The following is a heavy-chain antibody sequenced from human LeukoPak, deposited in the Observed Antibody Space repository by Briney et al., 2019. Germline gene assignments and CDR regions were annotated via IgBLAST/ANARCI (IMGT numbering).Heavy chain of an antibody. CDR2: ISYDGSNK. D-gene: IGHD4-23*01. J-gene: IGHJ4*02. V-gene: IGHV3-30*18. CDR3: AKLEDYGGNSGY. Sequence: GRSLRLSCAASGFTFSSYGMHWVRQAPGKGLEWVAVISYDGSNKYYADSVKGRFTISRDNSKNTLYLQMNSLRAEDTAVYYCAKLEDYGGNSGYWGQGTLVTVSS. CDR1: GFTFSSYG.